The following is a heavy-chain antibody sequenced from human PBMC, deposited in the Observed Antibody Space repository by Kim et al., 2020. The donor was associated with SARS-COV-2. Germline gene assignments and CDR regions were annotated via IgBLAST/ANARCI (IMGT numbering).Heavy chain of an antibody. CDR2: IRSSSSII. D-gene: IGHD2-8*02. CDR1: GFTFSTYS. J-gene: IGHJ4*02. CDR3: ASGSYTSGFNY. V-gene: IGHV3-48*04. Sequence: GGSLRLSCAASGFTFSTYSMNWVRQAPGKGLEWVSSIRSSSSIIYYADFVKGRFTSSRDNAKTALYLQMNSLSAEATAVYYCASGSYTSGFNYWGQGPL.